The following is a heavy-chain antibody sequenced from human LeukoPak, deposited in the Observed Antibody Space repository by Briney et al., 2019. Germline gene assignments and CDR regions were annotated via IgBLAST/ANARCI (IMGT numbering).Heavy chain of an antibody. CDR2: IYYNGNS. J-gene: IGHJ4*02. CDR1: GGSISSYY. Sequence: PSETLSLTCTVSGGSISSYYWNWVRQPPGKGLEWIGYIYYNGNSNYNPSLKSRVTISVDTSKNQFSLKLSSVTAADTAVYYCAGDRRGYSYGSFDYWGQGTLVTVSS. D-gene: IGHD5-18*01. V-gene: IGHV4-59*08. CDR3: AGDRRGYSYGSFDY.